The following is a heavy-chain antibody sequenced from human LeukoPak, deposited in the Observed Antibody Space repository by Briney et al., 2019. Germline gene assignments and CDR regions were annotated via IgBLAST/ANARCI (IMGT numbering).Heavy chain of an antibody. D-gene: IGHD2-2*01. CDR1: GGSISSGASD. V-gene: IGHV4-31*03. CDR2: INHSGST. J-gene: IGHJ5*02. CDR3: ARGLGYCSSTSCYFWGSNWFDP. Sequence: ASETLSLTCTVSGGSISSGASDWGWIRQHPKRGLEWVGYINHSGSTYYNPSLGSRVTMSVDTSKNQFPLKLSSVTAADTAVYYCARGLGYCSSTSCYFWGSNWFDPWGQGTLVTVSS.